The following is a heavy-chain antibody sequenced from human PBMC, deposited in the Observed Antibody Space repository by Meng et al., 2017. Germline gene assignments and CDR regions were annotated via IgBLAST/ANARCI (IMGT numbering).Heavy chain of an antibody. D-gene: IGHD6-19*01. V-gene: IGHV4-61*08. Sequence: HLLQLGLGLVTPSECCSPPGTVAGGSVSVGGYSCSWIRPPQGKGLEWIGYIYSSGSTTYTPSLKSRVTISVDTSKNQFSLKLSSVTAADTAVYYCARAIAVAGITIDYWGQGTLVTVSS. CDR1: GGSVSVGGYS. J-gene: IGHJ4*02. CDR3: ARAIAVAGITIDY. CDR2: IYSSGST.